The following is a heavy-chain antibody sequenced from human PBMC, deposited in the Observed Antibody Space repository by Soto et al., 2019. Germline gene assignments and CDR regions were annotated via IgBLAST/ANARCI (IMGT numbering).Heavy chain of an antibody. CDR2: LNDRGDTT. CDR1: GFTFSYFA. V-gene: IGHV3-23*01. D-gene: IGHD6-19*01. CDR3: AKDATRTNGWYHFDY. J-gene: IGHJ4*02. Sequence: LRLSCAASGFTFSYFAIGWVRQSPGKGLEWVSVLNDRGDTTYYTDSVKGRFTISRDNSKNTLYLQMNSLRSEDTAVYYCAKDATRTNGWYHFDYWGQGALVTVSS.